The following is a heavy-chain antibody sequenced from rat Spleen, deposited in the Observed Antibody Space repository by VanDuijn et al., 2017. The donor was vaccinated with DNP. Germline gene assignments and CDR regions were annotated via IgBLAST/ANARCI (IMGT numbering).Heavy chain of an antibody. J-gene: IGHJ4*01. CDR3: ARIAASMDA. CDR2: ISYDGGST. V-gene: IGHV5-22*01. CDR1: GFTFSDYY. Sequence: EVQLVESGGGLVQPGRSLKLSCATSGFTFSDYYMAWVRQAPTKGLEWVAYISYDGGSTYYGDSVKGRFTISRDNAKSTLYLQMNSLTSEDMATYYCARIAASMDAWGQGTSVTVSS. D-gene: IGHD1-2*01.